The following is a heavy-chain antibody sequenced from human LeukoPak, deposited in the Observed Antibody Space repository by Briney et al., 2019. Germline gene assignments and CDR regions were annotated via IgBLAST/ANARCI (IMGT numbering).Heavy chain of an antibody. CDR2: ISGSGGNT. V-gene: IGHV3-23*01. J-gene: IGHJ4*02. CDR3: AKLVTHFDY. D-gene: IGHD4-23*01. Sequence: PGGSLRLSCAASGLTFSSYAMSWVRQAPGKGLEWVSSISGSGGNTYYADSVKGRFTISRDNSKNTLYMQMNSLRAEDTAVYYCAKLVTHFDYWGQGTPVTVSS. CDR1: GLTFSSYA.